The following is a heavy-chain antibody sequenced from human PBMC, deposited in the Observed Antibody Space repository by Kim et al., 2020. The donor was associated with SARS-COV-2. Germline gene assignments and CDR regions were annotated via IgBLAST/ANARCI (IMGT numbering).Heavy chain of an antibody. V-gene: IGHV3-53*01. J-gene: IGHJ4*02. CDR2: IYSGGST. CDR3: ARVRVGYDFWSGYYVDY. D-gene: IGHD3-3*01. Sequence: GGSLRLSCAASGFTVSSNYMSWVRQAPGKGLEWVSVIYSGGSTYYADSVKGRFTISRDNSKNTLYLQMNSLRAEDTAVYYCARVRVGYDFWSGYYVDYWGQGTLVTVSS. CDR1: GFTVSSNY.